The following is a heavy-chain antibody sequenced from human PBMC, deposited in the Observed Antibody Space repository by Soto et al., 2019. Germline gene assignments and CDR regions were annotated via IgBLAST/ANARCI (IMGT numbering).Heavy chain of an antibody. Sequence: GASVKVSCKASGYTFTSYGISWVRQAPGQGLEWMGWISAYNGNTNYAQKLQGRVTMTTDTSTSTAYMELRSLRSDDTAVYYCAREVECCDSSGYYPPGYWGQGTLVTV. CDR1: GYTFTSYG. J-gene: IGHJ4*02. CDR2: ISAYNGNT. D-gene: IGHD3-22*01. CDR3: AREVECCDSSGYYPPGY. V-gene: IGHV1-18*01.